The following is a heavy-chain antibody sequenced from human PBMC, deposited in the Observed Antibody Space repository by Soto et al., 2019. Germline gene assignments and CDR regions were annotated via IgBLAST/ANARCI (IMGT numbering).Heavy chain of an antibody. J-gene: IGHJ4*02. CDR3: ARGSYYYDSSGYYHY. D-gene: IGHD3-22*01. CDR2: IYYSGST. V-gene: IGHV4-59*12. CDR1: GGSISSYY. Sequence: TSETLSLTCTVSGGSISSYYGGWFRQPPGKGLEWIGYIYYSGSTTYHPSLKSRVTISVDTSKNQFSLNLTSVTAADTAVYYCARGSYYYDSSGYYHYWAQGTLVTVSS.